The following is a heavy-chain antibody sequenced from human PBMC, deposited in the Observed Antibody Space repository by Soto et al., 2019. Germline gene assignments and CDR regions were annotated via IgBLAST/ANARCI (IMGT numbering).Heavy chain of an antibody. Sequence: VGSLRLSCAASRFTFSSYGMHWVRQAPGKGLEWVAVIWYDGSNKYYADSVKGRFTISRDNSKNTLYLQVNSLRAEDTAVYYCAREQALTTMNTRYYYGLDVWGQGTTVTVSS. J-gene: IGHJ6*02. CDR2: IWYDGSNK. CDR1: RFTFSSYG. D-gene: IGHD3-16*01. CDR3: AREQALTTMNTRYYYGLDV. V-gene: IGHV3-33*01.